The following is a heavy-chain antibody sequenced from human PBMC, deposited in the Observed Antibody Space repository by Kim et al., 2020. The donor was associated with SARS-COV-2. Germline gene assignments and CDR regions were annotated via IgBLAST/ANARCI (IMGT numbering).Heavy chain of an antibody. Sequence: ASVKVSCKASGYTFTSYAMHWVRQAPGQRLEWMGWINAGNGNTKYSQKFQGRVTITRDTSASTAYMELSSLRSEDTAVYYCARVPILGATPFDYWGQGTLVTVSS. J-gene: IGHJ4*02. CDR3: ARVPILGATPFDY. D-gene: IGHD1-26*01. V-gene: IGHV1-3*01. CDR1: GYTFTSYA. CDR2: INAGNGNT.